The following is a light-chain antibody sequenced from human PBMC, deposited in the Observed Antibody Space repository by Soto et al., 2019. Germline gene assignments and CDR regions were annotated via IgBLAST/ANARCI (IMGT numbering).Light chain of an antibody. CDR2: GAS. CDR1: QSFSSTF. CDR3: QQYASSVT. J-gene: IGKJ1*01. Sequence: EILLTQSPGSLSLSPGDRATLSCRASQSFSSTFFAWYQQKPGQAPRLLIYGASSRATGIPDRFSGSGSGTDFTLTSSRLEPEDFAVYYCQQYASSVTFGQGTKVEIK. V-gene: IGKV3-20*01.